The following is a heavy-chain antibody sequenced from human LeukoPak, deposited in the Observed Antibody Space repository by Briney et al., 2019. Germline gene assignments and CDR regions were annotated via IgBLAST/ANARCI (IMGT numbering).Heavy chain of an antibody. J-gene: IGHJ4*02. CDR3: ARGLGSRYCSSTSCYYFDY. CDR1: GYTFTSYD. CDR2: MNPNSGNT. Sequence: ASVTVSCKASGYTFTSYDINWVRQATGQGLEWMGWMNPNSGNTGYAQKFQGRVTMTRNTSISTAYMELSSLRSEDTAVYYCARGLGSRYCSSTSCYYFDYWGQGTLVTVSS. V-gene: IGHV1-8*01. D-gene: IGHD2-2*01.